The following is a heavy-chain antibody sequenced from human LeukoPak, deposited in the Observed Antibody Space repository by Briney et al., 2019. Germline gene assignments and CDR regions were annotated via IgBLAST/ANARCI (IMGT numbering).Heavy chain of an antibody. CDR2: ISSSSSYI. V-gene: IGHV3-21*01. J-gene: IGHJ4*02. CDR1: GFTFSSYS. Sequence: GGSLRLSCAASGFTFSSYSMNWVRQAPGKGLEWVSSISSSSSYIYYADSVKGRFTISRDNAKNSLYLQMNSLRAEDTAVYYCTREVSGSLYFDYWGQGTLVTVSS. D-gene: IGHD1-26*01. CDR3: TREVSGSLYFDY.